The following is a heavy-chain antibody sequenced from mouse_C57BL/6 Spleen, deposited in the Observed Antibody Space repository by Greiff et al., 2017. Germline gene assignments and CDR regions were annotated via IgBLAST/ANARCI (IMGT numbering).Heavy chain of an antibody. CDR1: GYTFTSYW. J-gene: IGHJ3*01. D-gene: IGHD2-4*01. CDR2: IYPGSGST. Sequence: VQLQQSGAELVKPGASVKMSCKASGYTFTSYWITWVKQRPGQGLEWIGDIYPGSGSTNYNEKFKSKATLTVDTSSSTAYMQLSSLTSEDSAVYYCARYGPYDYDKVAWFAYWGQGTLVTVSA. V-gene: IGHV1-55*01. CDR3: ARYGPYDYDKVAWFAY.